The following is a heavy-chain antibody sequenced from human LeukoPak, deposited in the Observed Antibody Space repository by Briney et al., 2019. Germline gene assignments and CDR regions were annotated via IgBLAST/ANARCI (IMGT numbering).Heavy chain of an antibody. Sequence: AGGSLRLSCTASGFSFSTYAMNWVRQAPGKGLEWVSTISGGGGSTFYADSVKGRFTISRDNSKNTLYLHMNSLRAEDTAVYYCAKGWMGRGYYDSSGYPYGFDIWGQGTMVTVSS. D-gene: IGHD3-22*01. J-gene: IGHJ3*02. V-gene: IGHV3-23*01. CDR1: GFSFSTYA. CDR3: AKGWMGRGYYDSSGYPYGFDI. CDR2: ISGGGGST.